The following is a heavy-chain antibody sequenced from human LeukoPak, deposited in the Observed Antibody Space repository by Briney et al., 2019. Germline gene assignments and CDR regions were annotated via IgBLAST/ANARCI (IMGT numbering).Heavy chain of an antibody. J-gene: IGHJ4*02. CDR1: GFTFSSYS. D-gene: IGHD6-6*01. V-gene: IGHV3-21*01. CDR2: ISSSSSYI. CDR3: ARSKGSSFRSPFDY. Sequence: PGGSLRVSCAASGFTFSSYSMNWVRQAPGKGLEWVSSISSSSSYIYYADSVKGRFTISRDNAKNSLYLQMNSLRAEDTAVYYCARSKGSSFRSPFDYWGQGTLVTVSS.